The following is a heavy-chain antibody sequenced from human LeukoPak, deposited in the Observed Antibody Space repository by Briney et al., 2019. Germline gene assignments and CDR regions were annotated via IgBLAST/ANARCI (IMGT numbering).Heavy chain of an antibody. CDR2: IYYTGST. V-gene: IGHV4-39*01. Sequence: PSETLSLTCTVSGGSISSSSHYWGWIRQPPGKGLEWIGSIYYTGSTYYNPSLKSRVTISVDTSKNQFSLKLSSVTAADTAVYYCAKYVGMGISYFDYWGQGTLVTVSS. D-gene: IGHD7-27*01. CDR3: AKYVGMGISYFDY. CDR1: GGSISSSSHY. J-gene: IGHJ4*02.